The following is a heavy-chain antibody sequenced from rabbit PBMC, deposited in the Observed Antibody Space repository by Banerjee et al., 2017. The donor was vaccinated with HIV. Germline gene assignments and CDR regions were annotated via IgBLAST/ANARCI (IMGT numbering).Heavy chain of an antibody. V-gene: IGHV1S40*01. CDR1: GFSFSSIYY. D-gene: IGHD3-1*01. CDR2: IYTSSSGST. Sequence: QSLEESGGDLVTPGASLTLTCTASGFSFSSIYYMCWVRQAPGKGLEWIGCIYTSSSGSTYYASWAKGRFTISKTSSTTVTLQMTSLTAADTATYFCARAPGSGGDGGTRLDLWGPGTLVTVS. CDR3: ARAPGSGGDGGTRLDL. J-gene: IGHJ3*01.